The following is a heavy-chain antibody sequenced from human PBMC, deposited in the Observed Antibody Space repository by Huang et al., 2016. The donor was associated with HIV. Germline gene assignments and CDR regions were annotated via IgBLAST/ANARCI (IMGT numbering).Heavy chain of an antibody. CDR1: GFIFSDYW. J-gene: IGHJ4*01. V-gene: IGHV3-74*02. CDR3: VRAREKGYDFWSGYRY. CDR2: IGSEGRST. D-gene: IGHD3-3*01. Sequence: EVELAESGGGSVRPGQSLRLSCVGSGFIFSDYWMHGVRQIPGKGLMGVARIGSEGRSTSYADSVKGRFTIYRDNARNTVYLQMSSLRVDDTAVYYCVRAREKGYDFWSGYRYWGQGAQVTVS.